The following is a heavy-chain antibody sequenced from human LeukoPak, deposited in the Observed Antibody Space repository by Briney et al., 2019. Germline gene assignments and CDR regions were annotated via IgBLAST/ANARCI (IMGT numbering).Heavy chain of an antibody. CDR1: GDSFTNYC. V-gene: IGHV5-51*01. CDR3: ARQNRGDGYNRRFVY. CDR2: IYPGDPET. D-gene: IGHD5-24*01. Sequence: GESLKISCKCSGDSFTNYCIGWMRQMPGKGLEWMGLIYPGDPETRYSPSFQGQVSISADKSISTAYLQWSSLQASDTAMYYCARQNRGDGYNRRFVYWGQGTLVTVSS. J-gene: IGHJ4*02.